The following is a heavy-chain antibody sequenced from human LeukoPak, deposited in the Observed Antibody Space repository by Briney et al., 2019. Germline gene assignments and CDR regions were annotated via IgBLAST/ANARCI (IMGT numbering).Heavy chain of an antibody. D-gene: IGHD1-26*01. Sequence: PGGSLRLSCAASGFTFSSYAMSWVRQAPGKGLEWVSAISGSGGSTYYADSVKGRFTISGDNSKNTLYLQMNSLRAEDTAVYYCAKDRYTVWELRGVFDYWGQGTLVTVSS. J-gene: IGHJ4*02. CDR2: ISGSGGST. CDR3: AKDRYTVWELRGVFDY. CDR1: GFTFSSYA. V-gene: IGHV3-23*01.